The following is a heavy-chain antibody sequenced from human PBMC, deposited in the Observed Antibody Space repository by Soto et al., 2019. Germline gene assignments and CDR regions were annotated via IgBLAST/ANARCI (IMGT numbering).Heavy chain of an antibody. CDR3: AREGSLGVAYYYYGMDV. D-gene: IGHD3-16*01. CDR2: IYYSGST. J-gene: IGHJ6*02. Sequence: QVQLQESGPGLVKPSQTLSLTCTVSGDSISSGGYYWSWVRQHPGEGLEWIGYIYYSGSTDYNPSLKSRLTISIDTYKNQFSLKLSSVTAADTAVYYCAREGSLGVAYYYYGMDVWGQGTTVTVSS. V-gene: IGHV4-31*03. CDR1: GDSISSGGYY.